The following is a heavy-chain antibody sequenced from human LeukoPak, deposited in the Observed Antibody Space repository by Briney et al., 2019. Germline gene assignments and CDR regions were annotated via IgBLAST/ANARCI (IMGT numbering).Heavy chain of an antibody. V-gene: IGHV3-30*02. Sequence: PGGSLRLSCAASGFTFSNYGMHWGRQAPGKGLEWVAVIWYDGSNKYYTDSVKGRFTISRDNSKNTLYLQMDSLRADDTAFYYCAENRGVAWGQGTMVTVSS. CDR2: IWYDGSNK. CDR1: GFTFSNYG. CDR3: AENRGVA. J-gene: IGHJ3*01. D-gene: IGHD3-10*01.